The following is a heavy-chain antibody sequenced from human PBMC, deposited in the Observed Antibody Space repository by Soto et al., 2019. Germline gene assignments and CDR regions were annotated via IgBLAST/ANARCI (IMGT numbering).Heavy chain of an antibody. J-gene: IGHJ5*02. CDR1: RGSISSSGHY. V-gene: IGHV4-39*01. Sequence: SETLSLTCTVSRGSISSSGHYWGWIRQPPGKGLEWIGSIYYSGSTYYNPSLKSRATISVDTSKNQFSLKLSSVTAADTAVYHCARSLIAVVASYWFDPWGQGTLVTVSS. CDR3: ARSLIAVVASYWFDP. D-gene: IGHD3-22*01. CDR2: IYYSGST.